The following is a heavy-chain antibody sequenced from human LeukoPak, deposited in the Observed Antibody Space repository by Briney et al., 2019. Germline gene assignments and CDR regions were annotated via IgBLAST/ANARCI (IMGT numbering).Heavy chain of an antibody. J-gene: IGHJ3*02. CDR1: GFTFSDYY. CDR2: ISSSGSTI. CDR3: AREMATVVTYGSAFDI. Sequence: GGSLRLSCAASGFTFSDYYMSWIRQAPGKGLESVSYISSSGSTIYYADSVKGRFTISRDNAKNSLYLQMNSLRAEDTAVYYCAREMATVVTYGSAFDIWGQGTMVTVSS. V-gene: IGHV3-11*04. D-gene: IGHD4-23*01.